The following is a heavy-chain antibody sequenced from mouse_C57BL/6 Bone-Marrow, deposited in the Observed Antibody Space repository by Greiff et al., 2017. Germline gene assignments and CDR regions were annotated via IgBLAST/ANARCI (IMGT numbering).Heavy chain of an antibody. CDR1: GFTFSDFY. Sequence: EVNVVESGGGLVQSGRSLRLSCATSGFTFSDFYMEWVRQAPGKGLEWIAASRNKANDYTTEYSASVKGRFIVSRDTSQSILYLQMNALRAEDTAIYYCARGSYYAMDYWGQGTSVTVSS. J-gene: IGHJ4*01. V-gene: IGHV7-1*01. D-gene: IGHD1-1*01. CDR3: ARGSYYAMDY. CDR2: SRNKANDYTT.